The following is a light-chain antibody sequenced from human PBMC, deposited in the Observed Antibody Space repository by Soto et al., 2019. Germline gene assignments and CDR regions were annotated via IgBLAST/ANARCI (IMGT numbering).Light chain of an antibody. CDR1: SSDVGGYDY. CDR2: EVN. Sequence: QSALTQPASVSGSPGQSVTISCTGASSDVGGYDYFSWYQQHPGKAPKLILYEVNNRPSGVSNHFSGSKSGNTASLIISGLQADDEADYYCSSYSTTSTLVFGSGTKVTVL. J-gene: IGLJ1*01. CDR3: SSYSTTSTLV. V-gene: IGLV2-14*01.